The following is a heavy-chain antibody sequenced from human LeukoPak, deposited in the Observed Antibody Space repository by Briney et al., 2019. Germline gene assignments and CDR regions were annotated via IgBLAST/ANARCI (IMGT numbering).Heavy chain of an antibody. Sequence: ASVKVSCKASGYTFTSYGISWVRQAPGQGLEWMGWISAYNGNTNYAQKPQGRVTMTTDTSTSTAYMELRSLRSDDTAVYYCARALTVVGTTVEYFDYWGQGTLVTVSS. J-gene: IGHJ4*02. CDR1: GYTFTSYG. D-gene: IGHD1-14*01. CDR2: ISAYNGNT. CDR3: ARALTVVGTTVEYFDY. V-gene: IGHV1-18*01.